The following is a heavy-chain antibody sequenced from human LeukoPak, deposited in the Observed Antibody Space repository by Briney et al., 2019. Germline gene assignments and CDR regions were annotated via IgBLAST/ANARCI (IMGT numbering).Heavy chain of an antibody. CDR3: ARGKQWLVHSY. CDR2: IYDSGST. V-gene: IGHV4-39*07. D-gene: IGHD6-19*01. Sequence: SETLSLTCTVSGGSIRSSYYYWGWIRQPPGKGLEWIGSIYDSGSTYYNPSLKSRVTISVDTSKNQFSLKLSSVTAADTAVYYCARGKQWLVHSYWGQGTLVTVSS. CDR1: GGSIRSSYYY. J-gene: IGHJ4*02.